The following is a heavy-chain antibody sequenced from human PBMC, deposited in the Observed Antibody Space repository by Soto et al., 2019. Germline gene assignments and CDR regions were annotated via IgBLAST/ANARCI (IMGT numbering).Heavy chain of an antibody. D-gene: IGHD4-17*01. CDR3: ARSFTTVTTRAYGMDV. CDR1: GFTFSSYW. J-gene: IGHJ6*02. Sequence: EVQLVESGGGLVQPGGSLRLSCAASGFTFSSYWMSWVRQAPGKGLEWVANIKQDGSEKYYVDSVKGRFTISRDNAKNSLYLQMNSLRAEDTAVYYCARSFTTVTTRAYGMDVWGQGTTVTVFS. CDR2: IKQDGSEK. V-gene: IGHV3-7*01.